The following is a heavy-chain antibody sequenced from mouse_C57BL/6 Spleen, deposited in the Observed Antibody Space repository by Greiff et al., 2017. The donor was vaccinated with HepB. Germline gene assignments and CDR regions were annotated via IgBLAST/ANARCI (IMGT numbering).Heavy chain of an antibody. Sequence: QVQLQQPGAELVMPGASVKLSCKASGYTFTSYWMHWVKQRPGQGLEWIGEIDPSDSYTNYNQKFKGKSTLTVDKSSSTAYMQLSSLTSEDSAVYYCARRGQWYFDVWGTGTTVTVPS. V-gene: IGHV1-69*01. J-gene: IGHJ1*03. CDR2: IDPSDSYT. CDR3: ARRGQWYFDV. CDR1: GYTFTSYW.